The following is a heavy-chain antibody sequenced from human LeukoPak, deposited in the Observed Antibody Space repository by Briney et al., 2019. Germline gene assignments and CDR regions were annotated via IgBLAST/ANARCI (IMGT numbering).Heavy chain of an antibody. V-gene: IGHV4-34*01. CDR1: GGSFSGYY. Sequence: TPLETLSLTCAVYGGSFSGYYWSWIRQPPGKGLEWIGEINHSGSTNYNPSLKSRVTISVDTSKNQSSLKLSSVTAADTAVYYCARPPKDYWGQGTLVTVSS. J-gene: IGHJ4*02. CDR2: INHSGST. CDR3: ARPPKDY.